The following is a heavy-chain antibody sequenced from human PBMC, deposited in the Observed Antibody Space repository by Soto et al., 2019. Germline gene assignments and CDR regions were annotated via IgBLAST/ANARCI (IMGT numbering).Heavy chain of an antibody. CDR3: GSKLNYYDGSCYYYDYYFGC. D-gene: IGHD3-22*01. CDR1: GGTFSSYA. V-gene: IGHV1-69*06. J-gene: IGHJ4*02. CDR2: IIPIFGTA. Sequence: QVQLVQSGAEVKKPGSSVKVSCKASGGTFSSYAISWVRQAPGQGLEWMGGIIPIFGTANYAQKFQGRVRITADKSAITAYMELSSLRSEDTDMYYCGSKLNYYDGSCYYYDYYFGCLGQGTLVTGSS.